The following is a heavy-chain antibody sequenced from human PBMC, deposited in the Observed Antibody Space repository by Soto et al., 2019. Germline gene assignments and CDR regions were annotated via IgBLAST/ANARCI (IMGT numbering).Heavy chain of an antibody. J-gene: IGHJ4*02. CDR2: IKQDGSEK. CDR3: TRDRLDY. V-gene: IGHV3-7*04. Sequence: EVQLVESGGGLVQPGGSLRLSCVASGFTFSTYWVSWVRQAPGKGLEWVANIKQDGSEKYYVDAVKGRFTISRDNAKNSLYLQWNSLRAEDTAVYYCTRDRLDYWGRGTLVTVSS. CDR1: GFTFSTYW.